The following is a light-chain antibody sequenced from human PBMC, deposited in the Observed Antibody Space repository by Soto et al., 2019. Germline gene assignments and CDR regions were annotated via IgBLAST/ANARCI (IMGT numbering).Light chain of an antibody. CDR2: SNI. Sequence: QSVLTQPPSVSGAPGQRVTISCTGTSSNIGTGYDVHWYQQLPGTAPKLLIYSNINRPSGIPDRFSGSKSGTSASLAITGLQPEDEADYYCQSYDSSLSGSVFGGGTKLTV. CDR3: QSYDSSLSGSV. J-gene: IGLJ2*01. CDR1: SSNIGTGYD. V-gene: IGLV1-40*01.